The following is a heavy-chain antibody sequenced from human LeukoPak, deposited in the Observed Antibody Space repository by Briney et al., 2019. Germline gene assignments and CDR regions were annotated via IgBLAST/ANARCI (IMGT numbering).Heavy chain of an antibody. D-gene: IGHD5-24*01. CDR1: DFTVSRNY. Sequence: GGPLRLSCTPSDFTVSRNYMLWVRQAPGKGLEWVSIIFSNGDTHYADSVKGRFTISTDTSKNTVSLQMNSLRVEDTAMYYCTRDQMNYWGQGTLVTVSS. J-gene: IGHJ4*01. CDR3: TRDQMNY. V-gene: IGHV3-53*01. CDR2: IFSNGDT.